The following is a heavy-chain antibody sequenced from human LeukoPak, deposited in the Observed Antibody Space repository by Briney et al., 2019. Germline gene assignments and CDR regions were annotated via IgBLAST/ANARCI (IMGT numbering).Heavy chain of an antibody. D-gene: IGHD2-21*02. CDR2: INHSGST. V-gene: IGHV4-34*01. CDR3: AREPQGDLPWFDP. J-gene: IGHJ5*02. CDR1: GGSFSGYY. Sequence: SETLSLTCAVYGGSFSGYYWSWIRQPPGKGLEWIGEINHSGSTNYNPSLKSRVTISVDTFKNQFSLKLSSVTAADTAVYYCAREPQGDLPWFDPWGQGTLVTVSS.